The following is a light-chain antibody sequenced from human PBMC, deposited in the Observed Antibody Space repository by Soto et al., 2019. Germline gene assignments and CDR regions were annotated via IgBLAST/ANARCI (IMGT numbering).Light chain of an antibody. V-gene: IGKV1-39*01. J-gene: IGKJ4*01. Sequence: DIQMTQSPSSLSASVGDRVTITCRASQYISTYLAWYQQNPGKAPCLLIFASRLQSGVPPRFSGSRSGTDFTLTISSLQPEDFATYFCQQSYTAPLTFGGGTKVEL. CDR3: QQSYTAPLT. CDR2: AS. CDR1: QYISTY.